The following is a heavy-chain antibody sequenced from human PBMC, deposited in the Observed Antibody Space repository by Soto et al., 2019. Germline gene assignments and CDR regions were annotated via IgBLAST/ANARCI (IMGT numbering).Heavy chain of an antibody. Sequence: KPSETLSLTCSVSGGSVATGGTYWSWARLLPGKGLQWVGYIYYTGAAYYNPALQSRVTISLDTSENQFSLKLTSVTAADTAVYFCARGTFNTISFDFWGQGRQVTVSS. CDR1: GGSVATGGTY. V-gene: IGHV4-31*03. J-gene: IGHJ4*02. CDR2: IYYTGAA. CDR3: ARGTFNTISFDF. D-gene: IGHD2-2*01.